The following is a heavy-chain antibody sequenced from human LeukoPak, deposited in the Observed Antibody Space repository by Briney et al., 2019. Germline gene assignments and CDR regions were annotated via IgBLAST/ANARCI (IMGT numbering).Heavy chain of an antibody. CDR3: AGLVGRYSSGLYYYYFDY. V-gene: IGHV4-39*07. CDR2: MYLSGTT. Sequence: SETLSLTCTVSGGSISSGDYYWSWVRQPPGKGLEWIGEMYLSGTTHSNPSVKSRVTISIDKSKNQFFLNLSSVTAADTAVYYCAGLVGRYSSGLYYYYFDYWGQGTLVTVSS. D-gene: IGHD3-22*01. CDR1: GGSISSGDYY. J-gene: IGHJ4*02.